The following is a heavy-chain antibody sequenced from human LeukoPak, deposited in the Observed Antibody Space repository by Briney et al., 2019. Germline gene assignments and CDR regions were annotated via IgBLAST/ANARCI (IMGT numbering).Heavy chain of an antibody. J-gene: IGHJ4*02. D-gene: IGHD6-19*01. CDR1: GFTFTTHY. V-gene: IGHV1-46*01. CDR3: ARDPPDYSGWTPYSSGYSDY. CDR2: INPSGGGA. Sequence: ASVKISCKTSGFTFTTHYFHWVRQAPGQGLQWMGIINPSGGGADYPQFFQGRVTMTTDTSTSTVFMELTSLRSEDTAIYFCARDPPDYSGWTPYSSGYSDYWGQGTLVTVSS.